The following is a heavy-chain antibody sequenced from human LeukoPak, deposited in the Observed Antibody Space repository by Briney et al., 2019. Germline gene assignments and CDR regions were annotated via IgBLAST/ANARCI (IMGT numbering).Heavy chain of an antibody. CDR1: GYTFTSYG. Sequence: ASVKVSCKASGYTFTSYGISWVRQAPGQGLEWMGWISPYNGNTNYAQKLQGRVTMTTDTSTSTAYMELRSLRSDDTAVYYCARDAKGLLLRYGSGSYDYWGQGTLVTVSS. CDR3: ARDAKGLLLRYGSGSYDY. V-gene: IGHV1-18*01. D-gene: IGHD3-10*01. CDR2: ISPYNGNT. J-gene: IGHJ4*02.